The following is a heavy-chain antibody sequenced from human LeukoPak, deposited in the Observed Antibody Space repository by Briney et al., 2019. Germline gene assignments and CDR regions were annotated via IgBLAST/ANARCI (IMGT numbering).Heavy chain of an antibody. CDR3: ARSNRGYYDFWSGSNRFDY. V-gene: IGHV3-7*01. J-gene: IGHJ4*02. D-gene: IGHD3-3*01. CDR1: GFTFSTYW. Sequence: GGSLRLSCAASGFTFSTYWMSWVRQAPGKGLEWVANIRKDGSDIHYVDSVKGRFTISRDNAKNSLYLQMNSLRAEDTAVYYCARSNRGYYDFWSGSNRFDYWGQGTLVTVSS. CDR2: IRKDGSDI.